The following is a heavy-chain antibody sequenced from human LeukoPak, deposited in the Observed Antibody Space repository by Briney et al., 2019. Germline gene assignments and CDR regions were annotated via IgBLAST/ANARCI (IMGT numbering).Heavy chain of an antibody. CDR3: ARDVRPLIHAFDI. CDR2: ISYSGST. V-gene: IGHV4-59*01. Sequence: SETLSLTCTVSGGSISTYYWNWIRQSPGKGLEWIGYISYSGSTNYNPSVKSRVTISVDTSKDQFSLNLNSVTAADTAVYYCARDVRPLIHAFDIWGQGTVVTVSS. CDR1: GGSISTYY. J-gene: IGHJ3*02.